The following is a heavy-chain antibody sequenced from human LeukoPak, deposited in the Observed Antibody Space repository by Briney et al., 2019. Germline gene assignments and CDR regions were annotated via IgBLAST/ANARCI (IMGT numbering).Heavy chain of an antibody. Sequence: GGSLKLSCVASEFTFSNYWIHWVRQPPGKGLVWVSRIRYDGIVTNYADSVEGRFTISRDNARNTVHLQMNSLRDDDTAVYYCARANPADFNLWGRGTLVTVSS. D-gene: IGHD1-14*01. CDR3: ARANPADFNL. J-gene: IGHJ2*01. CDR1: EFTFSNYW. V-gene: IGHV3-74*01. CDR2: IRYDGIVT.